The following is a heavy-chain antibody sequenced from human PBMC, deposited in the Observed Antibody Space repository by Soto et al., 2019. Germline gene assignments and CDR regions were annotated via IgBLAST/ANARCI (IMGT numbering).Heavy chain of an antibody. J-gene: IGHJ6*02. V-gene: IGHV1-2*04. CDR1: GYTFTGYY. D-gene: IGHD5-18*01. CDR3: ARDFRVPRGQLWSLHPSPHYGMDV. CDR2: INPNSGGT. Sequence: QVQLVQSGAEVKKPGASVKVSCKASGYTFTGYYMHWVRQAPGQGLEWMGWINPNSGGTNYAQKFQGWVTMTRDTSISTAYMELSRLRSDDTAVYYCARDFRVPRGQLWSLHPSPHYGMDVWGQGTTVTVSS.